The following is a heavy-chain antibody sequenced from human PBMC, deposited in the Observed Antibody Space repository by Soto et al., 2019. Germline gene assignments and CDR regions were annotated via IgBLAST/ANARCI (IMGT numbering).Heavy chain of an antibody. V-gene: IGHV4-39*01. CDR1: GDSINSDKYY. Sequence: QLQLQESGPGLVKPSETLSLTCSVSGDSINSDKYYWGWIRQPPGKGLEWLGSIYFRGNTYYNPSLQTRVTISLDQSKSQFSLKLNSVTAADSAVYFCARLEGLATISYYFDFWGQGALVTVSS. J-gene: IGHJ4*02. CDR3: ARLEGLATISYYFDF. CDR2: IYFRGNT. D-gene: IGHD3-9*01.